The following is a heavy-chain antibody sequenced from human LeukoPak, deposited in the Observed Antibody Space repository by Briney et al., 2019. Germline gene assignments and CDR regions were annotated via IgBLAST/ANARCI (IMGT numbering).Heavy chain of an antibody. CDR2: ILGSGGST. CDR1: GFTFSYNA. Sequence: GGSLRLSCAASGFTFSYNAMAWVRQAPGKGLEWVSGILGSGGSTYYADAVKGRFTISRDNAKNSLYLQMNSLRAEDTAVYYCARGVYYDSSGYYYRFDYWGQGTLVAVSS. D-gene: IGHD3-22*01. J-gene: IGHJ4*02. V-gene: IGHV3-23*01. CDR3: ARGVYYDSSGYYYRFDY.